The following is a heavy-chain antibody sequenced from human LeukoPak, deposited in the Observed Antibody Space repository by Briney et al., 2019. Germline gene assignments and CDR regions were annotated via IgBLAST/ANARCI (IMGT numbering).Heavy chain of an antibody. D-gene: IGHD3-3*01. CDR1: GYTLTELS. J-gene: IGHJ4*02. CDR3: ATGTFLEWLFELRY. Sequence: ASVKVSCKVSGYTLTELSMHWVRQAPGKGLEWMGGFDPEDGETIYAQKFQGRVTMTEDTSTDTAYMELSSLRSEDTAVYYCATGTFLEWLFELRYWGQGTLVTVSS. CDR2: FDPEDGET. V-gene: IGHV1-24*01.